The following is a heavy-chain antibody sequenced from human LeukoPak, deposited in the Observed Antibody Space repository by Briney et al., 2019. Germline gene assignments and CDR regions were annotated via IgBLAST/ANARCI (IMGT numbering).Heavy chain of an antibody. CDR2: IYYGGTT. V-gene: IGHV4-39*07. D-gene: IGHD6-19*01. CDR1: DGSISSSNYY. CDR3: ARVYSSTHNWFDT. Sequence: SETLSLTCTVSDGSISSSNYYWAWIRQPPGEGLEWIGSIYYGGTTYFNSSLKSRVTISVERSKNHFSLKLSSLTVADTARYYCARVYSSTHNWFDTWGQGIQVTVSS. J-gene: IGHJ5*02.